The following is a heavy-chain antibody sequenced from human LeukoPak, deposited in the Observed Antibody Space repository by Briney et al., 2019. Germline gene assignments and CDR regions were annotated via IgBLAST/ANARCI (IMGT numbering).Heavy chain of an antibody. CDR2: ISGSGGST. CDR1: GFTFSSYA. J-gene: IGHJ4*02. CDR3: AKDSAARPGGYFDY. D-gene: IGHD6-6*01. Sequence: GGSLRLSCAASGFTFSSYAMSWVRQAPGKGLEWVSVISGSGGSTYYADAVKGRFTISRDNSKNTLYLQMNSLRAEDTAVYYCAKDSAARPGGYFDYWGQGTLVTVSS. V-gene: IGHV3-23*01.